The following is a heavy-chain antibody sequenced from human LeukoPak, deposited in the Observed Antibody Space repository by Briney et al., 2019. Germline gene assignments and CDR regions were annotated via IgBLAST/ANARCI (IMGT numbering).Heavy chain of an antibody. CDR2: IIPILGLA. D-gene: IGHD2-15*01. J-gene: IGHJ5*02. CDR1: GGTFSGYT. Sequence: SVKVSCKASGGTFSGYTISWVRQAPGQGLEWMGRIIPILGLANYAQTFQGRVTITADKSTSTAYMELSSLRSEDTAVYCCARGRDCSGSSCFLNWFDPWGQGTLVTVSS. CDR3: ARGRDCSGSSCFLNWFDP. V-gene: IGHV1-69*02.